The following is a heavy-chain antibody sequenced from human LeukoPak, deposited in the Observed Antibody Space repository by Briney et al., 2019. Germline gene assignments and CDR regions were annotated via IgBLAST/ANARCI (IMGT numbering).Heavy chain of an antibody. D-gene: IGHD3-3*01. J-gene: IGHJ4*02. Sequence: SETLSLTCTVSGGSISSSSSYWGRIRQPPGKGLEWIGSIYYSGSTYYNPSLKSRVTISVDTSKNQFSLKLSSVTAADTAVYYCARFGPISRYDFWSGYPEGFDYWGQGTLVTVSS. CDR3: ARFGPISRYDFWSGYPEGFDY. V-gene: IGHV4-39*07. CDR2: IYYSGST. CDR1: GGSISSSSSY.